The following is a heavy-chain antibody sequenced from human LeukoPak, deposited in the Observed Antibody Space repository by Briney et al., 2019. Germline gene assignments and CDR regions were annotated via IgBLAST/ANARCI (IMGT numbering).Heavy chain of an antibody. CDR2: ISSSGSTI. CDR1: GFTFSDYY. Sequence: GGSLRLSCAASGFTFSDYYMSWLRQAPGKGLEWVSYISSSGSTIYYADSVKGRFTISRDNAKNSLYLQMNSLRAEDTAVYYCARAGSSWDPVMDYYGMDVWGQGTTVTVSS. CDR3: ARAGSSWDPVMDYYGMDV. D-gene: IGHD6-13*01. J-gene: IGHJ6*02. V-gene: IGHV3-11*01.